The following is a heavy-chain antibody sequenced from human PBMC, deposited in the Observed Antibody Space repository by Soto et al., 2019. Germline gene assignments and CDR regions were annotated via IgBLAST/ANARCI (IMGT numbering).Heavy chain of an antibody. V-gene: IGHV4-34*01. CDR1: DASFSGYY. D-gene: IGHD1-26*01. Sequence: QVQLQEWGAGLLKPSETLSLTCDIYDASFSGYYWSWIRQPPGKGLEWIGEINHSGGTNSNASLKTRVTLSLGTSKNQYSLKLTYVNAVATTVYFSAMSSCESSPCDSWGQGTLVTVS. J-gene: IGHJ4*02. CDR3: AMSSCESSPCDS. CDR2: INHSGGT.